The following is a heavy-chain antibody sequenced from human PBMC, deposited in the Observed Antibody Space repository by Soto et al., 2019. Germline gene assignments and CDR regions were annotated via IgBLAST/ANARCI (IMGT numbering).Heavy chain of an antibody. CDR3: ARDLWLGESFRYYFDY. J-gene: IGHJ4*01. V-gene: IGHV1-69*05. CDR2: IIPIFGTA. D-gene: IGHD3-10*01. CDR1: GGTFSSYA. Sequence: GASVKVSCKASGGTFSSYAISWVRQAPGQGLEWMGGIIPIFGTANYAQMFQGRVTITRDTSASTAYMELSSLTSEDTALYYCARDLWLGESFRYYFDYWAQGTLVTVSS.